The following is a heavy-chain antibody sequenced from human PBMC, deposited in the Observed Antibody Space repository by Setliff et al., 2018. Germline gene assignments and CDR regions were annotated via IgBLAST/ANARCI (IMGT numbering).Heavy chain of an antibody. D-gene: IGHD3-16*02. CDR1: GYSFSTYA. CDR2: INTNTGNP. Sequence: ASVKVSCKASGYSFSTYAMSWIRQAPGQGLEWMGWINTNTGNPSYAQGFTGRFVFSLDTSVSTAYLQISSLKPEDTAMYYCARASRFATIVWKGDYYMDGWGKGTTVTVSS. CDR3: ARASRFATIVWKGDYYMDG. J-gene: IGHJ6*03. V-gene: IGHV7-4-1*02.